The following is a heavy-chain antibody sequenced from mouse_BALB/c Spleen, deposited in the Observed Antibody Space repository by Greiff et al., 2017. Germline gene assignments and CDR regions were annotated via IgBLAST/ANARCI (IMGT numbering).Heavy chain of an antibody. J-gene: IGHJ3*01. D-gene: IGHD2-1*01. CDR2: IWGDGST. CDR1: GFSLTGYG. CDR3: ARDDYGNYDWFAY. Sequence: VQLVESGPGLVAPSQSLSITCTVSGFSLTGYGVNWVRQPPGKGLEWLGMIWGDGSTDYNSALKSRLSISKDNSKSQVFLKMNSLQTDDTARYYCARDDYGNYDWFAYWGQGTLVTVSA. V-gene: IGHV2-6-7*01.